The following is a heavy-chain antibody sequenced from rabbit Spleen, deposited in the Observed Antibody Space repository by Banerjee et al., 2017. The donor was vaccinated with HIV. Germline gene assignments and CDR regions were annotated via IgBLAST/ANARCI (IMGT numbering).Heavy chain of an antibody. V-gene: IGHV1S45*01. CDR2: IYAGISDST. Sequence: QEQLVESGGDLVQPGASLTLTCTASGFDFSAYTFMCWVRQAPGKGLEWIACIYAGISDSTYYASWAKGRFTISETSSTTVTLQMTSLTAADRAAYFCARDLVGVIGWNFGWWGPGTLVTVS. CDR3: ARDLVGVIGWNFGW. D-gene: IGHD1-1*01. CDR1: GFDFSAYTF. J-gene: IGHJ4*01.